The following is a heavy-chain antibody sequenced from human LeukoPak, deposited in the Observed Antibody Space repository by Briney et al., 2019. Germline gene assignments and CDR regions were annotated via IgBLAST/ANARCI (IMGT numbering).Heavy chain of an antibody. CDR2: INPNSGGT. V-gene: IGHV1-2*02. Sequence: GASVTVSCKASGYTFTGYYMHWVRQAPGQGLERMGWINPNSGGTNYAQKFQGRVTMTRDTSISTAYMELSRLRSDDTAVYYCARDHQAYYYYGMDVWGQGTTVTVSS. CDR3: ARDHQAYYYYGMDV. J-gene: IGHJ6*02. CDR1: GYTFTGYY.